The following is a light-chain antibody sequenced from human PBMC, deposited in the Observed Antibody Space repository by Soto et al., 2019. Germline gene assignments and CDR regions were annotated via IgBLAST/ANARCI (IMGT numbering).Light chain of an antibody. CDR1: QNIDNNY. CDR3: QQCAYSPRT. V-gene: IGKV3-20*01. J-gene: IGKJ1*01. Sequence: EIVLTQSPDSLSLSPGERATLSCRASQNIDNNYLVWYQQRPGLAPRLLIYDASVRATGIPDRFSGSGSGTDFTLSISRLGPEDFAVYYCQQCAYSPRTFGQGTKVEVK. CDR2: DAS.